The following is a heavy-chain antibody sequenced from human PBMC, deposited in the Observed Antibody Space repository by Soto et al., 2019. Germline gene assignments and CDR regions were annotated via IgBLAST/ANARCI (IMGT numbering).Heavy chain of an antibody. CDR2: IYPGDSDT. V-gene: IGHV5-51*01. CDR1: RSCSTSYS. Sequence: PGKSMSTARQVSRSCSTSYSIGWVRPLPKKVLEWMGIIYPGDSDTRYSPSFQGPVTLSADKSISTAYLQWSSLKASDTAMYYCAIQILDGYYFGGYYCYGMDVWGQGNTVTVSS. J-gene: IGHJ6*02. D-gene: IGHD5-12*01. CDR3: AIQILDGYYFGGYYCYGMDV.